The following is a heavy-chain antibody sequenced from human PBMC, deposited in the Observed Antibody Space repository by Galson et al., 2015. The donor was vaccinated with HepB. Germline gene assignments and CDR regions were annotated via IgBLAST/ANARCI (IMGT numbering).Heavy chain of an antibody. CDR1: GFTFSTYS. V-gene: IGHV3-48*04. J-gene: IGHJ4*02. CDR3: TFGYDYYDSSGYYYHSDY. D-gene: IGHD3-22*01. Sequence: SLRLSCAASGFTFSTYSMNWVRQAPGKGLEWVSYISSSSSAIYYADSVKGRFTISRDNAENSLFLQMNSLRAEDTAVYYCTFGYDYYDSSGYYYHSDYWGQGTLVTVSS. CDR2: ISSSSSAI.